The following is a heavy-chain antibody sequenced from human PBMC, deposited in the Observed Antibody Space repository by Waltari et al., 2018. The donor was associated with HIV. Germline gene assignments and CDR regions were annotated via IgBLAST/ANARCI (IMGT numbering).Heavy chain of an antibody. CDR3: APYSDYYDSSGYYAFDI. D-gene: IGHD3-22*01. CDR2: IIPIFGTA. CDR1: GGTFSSYA. J-gene: IGHJ3*02. Sequence: QVQLVQSGAEVKKPGSSVKVSCKASGGTFSSYAISWVRQAPGQGLEWMGGIIPIFGTANYAQKFQGRVTITADESTSTAYMELSSLRSEDTAVYYCAPYSDYYDSSGYYAFDIWGQGTMVTVSS. V-gene: IGHV1-69*01.